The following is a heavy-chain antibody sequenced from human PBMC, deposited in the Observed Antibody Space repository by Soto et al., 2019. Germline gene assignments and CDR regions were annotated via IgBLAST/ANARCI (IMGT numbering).Heavy chain of an antibody. V-gene: IGHV4-59*01. Sequence: QVQLQESGPGLVKPSETLSLTCTVSGGSISSYYWSWIRQPPGKGLEWIGYIYYSGSTNYNPSLKSRVTISVDTSKNQFSLKRSSVTAADTAVYYCARGATTMVRGVLNWFDPWGQGTLVTVSS. D-gene: IGHD3-10*01. CDR3: ARGATTMVRGVLNWFDP. CDR2: IYYSGST. CDR1: GGSISSYY. J-gene: IGHJ5*02.